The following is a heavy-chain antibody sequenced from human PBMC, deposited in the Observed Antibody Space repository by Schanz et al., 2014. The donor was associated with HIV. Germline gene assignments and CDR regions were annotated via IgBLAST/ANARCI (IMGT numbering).Heavy chain of an antibody. CDR2: INHSGST. V-gene: IGHV4-34*01. CDR1: GGSFSDYY. Sequence: QVQLQQWGAGLLKPSETLSLTCAVYGGSFSDYYWSWIRQPPGKGLEGIGEINHSGSTNYNPSLRIGDPISVNTSEGRFPRNLSLVTAADTAVYYWAREGTKRFFDWSTRDCFDPWGQGTLVTVSS. CDR3: AREGTKRFFDWSTRDCFDP. J-gene: IGHJ5*02. D-gene: IGHD3-9*01.